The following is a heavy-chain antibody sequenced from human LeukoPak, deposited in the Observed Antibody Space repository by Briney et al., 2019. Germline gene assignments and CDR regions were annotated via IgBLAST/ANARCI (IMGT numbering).Heavy chain of an antibody. CDR2: ISGSGHNS. CDR3: AKSRNFDFWSGGDAFDI. J-gene: IGHJ3*02. D-gene: IGHD3-3*01. Sequence: PGGSLRLSRVASGLTLSRYGMSWVRQAPGKGLEWVLGISGSGHNSYYTDSVKGRFTISRDNSKYTLYLQMNSLRVEDTAVYYCAKSRNFDFWSGGDAFDIWGQGTMVTVST. V-gene: IGHV3-23*01. CDR1: GLTLSRYG.